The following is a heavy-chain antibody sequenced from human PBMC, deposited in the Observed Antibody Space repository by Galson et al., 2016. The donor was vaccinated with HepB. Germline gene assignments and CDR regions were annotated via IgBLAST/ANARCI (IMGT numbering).Heavy chain of an antibody. CDR1: GGSISRTSYY. V-gene: IGHV4-39*01. Sequence: SETLSLTCTVSGGSISRTSYYWGWIRQPPGKGLEWIGSVVYSGSPYYNPSFKNRVTISVDTSKNHFSLKLSSVTAADTAVYYCARHRGSHFIQEFDPWGQGTLVTVSS. CDR2: VVYSGSP. J-gene: IGHJ5*02. D-gene: IGHD3-10*01. CDR3: ARHRGSHFIQEFDP.